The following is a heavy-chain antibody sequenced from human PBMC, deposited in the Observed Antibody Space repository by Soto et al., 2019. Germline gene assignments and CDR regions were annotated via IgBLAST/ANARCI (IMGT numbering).Heavy chain of an antibody. CDR3: ARVYYDSSAYYPRSHY. D-gene: IGHD3-22*01. Sequence: GVSLRLSCASSGFTFTSYWMSWVRQAPGKGLEWVANIKQDGSEKYYVDSVKGRFTISRDNAKNSLYLQMNSLRAEDTAVYYCARVYYDSSAYYPRSHYWGQAILVTVSS. J-gene: IGHJ4*02. V-gene: IGHV3-7*04. CDR1: GFTFTSYW. CDR2: IKQDGSEK.